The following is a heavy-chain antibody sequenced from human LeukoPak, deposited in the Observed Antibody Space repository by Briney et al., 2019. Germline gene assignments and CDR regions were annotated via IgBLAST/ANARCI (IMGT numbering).Heavy chain of an antibody. CDR2: IYYSGST. J-gene: IGHJ3*02. D-gene: IGHD3-3*01. CDR3: ARDLRSGYDFWSGYYLGAFDI. CDR1: GGSISSYY. V-gene: IGHV4-59*01. Sequence: KPSETLSLTCTVSGGSISSYYWSWIRQPPGKGLEWIGYIYYSGSTNYNPSLKSRVTISVGTSKNQFSLKLSSVTAADTAVYYCARDLRSGYDFWSGYYLGAFDIWGQGTMVTVSS.